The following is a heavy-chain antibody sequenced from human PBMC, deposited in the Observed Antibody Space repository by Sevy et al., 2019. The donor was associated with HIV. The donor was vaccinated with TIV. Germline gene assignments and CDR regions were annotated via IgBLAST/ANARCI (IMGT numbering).Heavy chain of an antibody. D-gene: IGHD1-26*01. CDR2: INHSGTT. J-gene: IGHJ4*02. V-gene: IGHV4-34*01. Sequence: SETLSLTCAVYSESSRRYYWNWIRQSPEKGLEWIGEINHSGTTNYNPSLKSRVTISVDPSRNQFSLKRNSVTAADTAVYYCASDSGTYTYYFDYWGQGTPVTVSS. CDR3: ASDSGTYTYYFDY. CDR1: SESSRRYY.